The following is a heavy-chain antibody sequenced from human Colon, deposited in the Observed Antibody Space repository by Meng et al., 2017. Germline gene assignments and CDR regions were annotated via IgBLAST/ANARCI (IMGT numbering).Heavy chain of an antibody. Sequence: QVQLQQSGPGRVKRSRNLSLTCVISWDSVSSNTAAWNWIRQSPSRGLEWLGRTYYRSKWYNEYAVSVKSRMTFNADTSKNQVSLQVNSVTPEDTAVYYCARDHGYSYGLPLDYWGQGILVTVSS. CDR2: TYYRSKWYN. CDR1: WDSVSSNTAA. CDR3: ARDHGYSYGLPLDY. V-gene: IGHV6-1*01. J-gene: IGHJ4*02. D-gene: IGHD5-18*01.